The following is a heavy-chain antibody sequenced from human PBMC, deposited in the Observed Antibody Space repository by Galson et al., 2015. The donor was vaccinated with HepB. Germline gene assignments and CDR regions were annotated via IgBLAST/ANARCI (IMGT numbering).Heavy chain of an antibody. CDR2: INPNSGGT. V-gene: IGHV1-2*06. CDR3: ARMAYLVVQRDAFDI. CDR1: GYTFTGYY. Sequence: SVKVSCKASGYTFTGYYMHWVRQAPGQGLERMGRINPNSGGTNYAQKFQGRVTMTRDTSISTAYMELSRLRSDDTAVYYCARMAYLVVQRDAFDIWGQGTMVTVSS. J-gene: IGHJ3*02. D-gene: IGHD1-1*01.